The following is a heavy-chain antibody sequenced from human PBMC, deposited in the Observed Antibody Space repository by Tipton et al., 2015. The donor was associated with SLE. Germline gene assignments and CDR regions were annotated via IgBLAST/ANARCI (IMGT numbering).Heavy chain of an antibody. V-gene: IGHV4-39*07. CDR1: GGSISSSSYY. CDR2: IYHSGTA. CDR3: AKGPNLNHAFDI. Sequence: TLSLTCTVSGGSISSSSYYWGWIRQPPGKGLEWIGSIYHSGTAYYNPSLKSRVTISVDMSKNQFSLKLTSVTAADTAVYYCAKGPNLNHAFDIWGQGTMVTVSS. J-gene: IGHJ3*02. D-gene: IGHD1-20*01.